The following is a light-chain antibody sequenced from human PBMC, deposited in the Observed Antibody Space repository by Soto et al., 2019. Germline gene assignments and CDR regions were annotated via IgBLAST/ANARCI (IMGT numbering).Light chain of an antibody. J-gene: IGLJ3*02. V-gene: IGLV1-51*01. Sequence: QSVLTQPPSVSAAPGQKVTISCSGSSSNIGNNYVSWYQQLPGTAPKLLTYDNNKRPSGIPDRFSDSRSGTSATLDITGLQTGDEADYYCGTWDNSLGAGVFGGGTKVTVL. CDR1: SSNIGNNY. CDR2: DNN. CDR3: GTWDNSLGAGV.